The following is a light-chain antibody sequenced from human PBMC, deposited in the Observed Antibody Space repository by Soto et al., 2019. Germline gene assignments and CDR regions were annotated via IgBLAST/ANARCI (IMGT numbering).Light chain of an antibody. Sequence: ESLLGQSRGIIARSAWGRATLSFTASKSRENSFIAWYQQKPAQDPRLLIYDTSSRASGIPARLSGSGSGTEFTMSISSLQSEDFVVYSCQQYDNGARTYGQGTRLEN. CDR2: DTS. V-gene: IGKV3D-15*01. CDR3: QQYDNGART. J-gene: IGKJ5*01. CDR1: KSRENSF.